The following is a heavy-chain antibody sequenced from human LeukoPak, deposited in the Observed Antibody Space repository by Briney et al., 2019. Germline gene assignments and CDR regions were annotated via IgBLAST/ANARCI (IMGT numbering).Heavy chain of an antibody. J-gene: IGHJ3*02. CDR1: GGSISGYY. D-gene: IGHD3-3*01. Sequence: PSETLSLTCAVSGGSISGYYWNWIRQPPGKGLEWIAYIYYGGSTNYNPSLKSRVTISVDASKNQVSLKLSSVPAADTAVYYCARDNNSHLEYLLSNAFDIWGQGTMVTVSS. CDR2: IYYGGST. V-gene: IGHV4-59*01. CDR3: ARDNNSHLEYLLSNAFDI.